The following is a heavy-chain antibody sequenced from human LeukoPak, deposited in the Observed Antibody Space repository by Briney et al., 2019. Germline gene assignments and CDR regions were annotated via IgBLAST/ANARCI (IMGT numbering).Heavy chain of an antibody. D-gene: IGHD5-18*01. CDR2: IIPIFGTA. CDR1: GGTFISYA. V-gene: IGHV1-69*05. Sequence: ASVKVSCKASGGTFISYAISWVRQAPGQGLEWMGGIIPIFGTANYAQKFQGRVTITTDESTSTAYMELSSLRSEDTAVYYCAGYSYAQGWFDPWGQGTLVTVSS. CDR3: AGYSYAQGWFDP. J-gene: IGHJ5*02.